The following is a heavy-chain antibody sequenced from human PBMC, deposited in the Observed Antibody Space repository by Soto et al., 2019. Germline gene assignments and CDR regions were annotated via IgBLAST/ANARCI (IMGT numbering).Heavy chain of an antibody. CDR3: ARADDFWSGYYFGFAP. J-gene: IGHJ5*02. CDR1: GGSISSGGYS. Sequence: PSETLALTCAVSGGSISSGGYSWSWIRQPPGKGLEWIGYIYHSGSTYYNPSLKSRVTISVDRSKNQCSLKLSSVTAADTAVYYCARADDFWSGYYFGFAPWGQGTLVIVSS. D-gene: IGHD3-3*01. CDR2: IYHSGST. V-gene: IGHV4-30-2*01.